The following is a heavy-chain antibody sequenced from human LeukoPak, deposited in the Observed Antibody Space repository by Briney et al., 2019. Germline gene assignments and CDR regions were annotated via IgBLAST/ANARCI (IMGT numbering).Heavy chain of an antibody. CDR1: GYTFTSYY. J-gene: IGHJ4*02. V-gene: IGHV1-8*02. CDR2: MNPNSGNT. Sequence: ASVKVSCKASGYTFTSYYMHWVRQAPGQGLEWMGWMNPNSGNTGYAQKFQGRVTMTRNTSISTAYMELSSLRSEDTAVYYCARAVRAPSITMVRGVLYYFDYWGQGTLVTVSS. CDR3: ARAVRAPSITMVRGVLYYFDY. D-gene: IGHD3-10*01.